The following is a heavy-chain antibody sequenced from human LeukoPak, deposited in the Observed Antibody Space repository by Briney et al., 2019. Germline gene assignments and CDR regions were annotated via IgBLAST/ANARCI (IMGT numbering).Heavy chain of an antibody. CDR2: IYYSGST. CDR3: ARVIWDGSGSYFDY. Sequence: SETLSLTCTVSGGSISSYYWSWIRQPPGKGLEWIGYIYYSGSTNYNPSLESRVTISVDTSKNQFSLKLSSVTAADTAVYYCARVIWDGSGSYFDYWGQGTLVTVSS. D-gene: IGHD3-10*01. CDR1: GGSISSYY. V-gene: IGHV4-59*01. J-gene: IGHJ4*02.